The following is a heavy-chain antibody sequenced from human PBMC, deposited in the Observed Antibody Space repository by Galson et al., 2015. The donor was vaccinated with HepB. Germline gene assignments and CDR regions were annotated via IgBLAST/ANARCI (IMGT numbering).Heavy chain of an antibody. V-gene: IGHV3-48*01. CDR3: ARKGGGSYPMFYFDY. D-gene: IGHD1-26*01. J-gene: IGHJ4*02. CDR1: GFTFSSYH. Sequence: SLGLSCAASGFTFSSYHMNWVGQAPGKGLEGVSYISSSSSTIYYADSVKGRFTISRDNAKNSLYLQMNSLRAEDTAVYYCARKGGGSYPMFYFDYWGQGTLVTVSS. CDR2: ISSSSSTI.